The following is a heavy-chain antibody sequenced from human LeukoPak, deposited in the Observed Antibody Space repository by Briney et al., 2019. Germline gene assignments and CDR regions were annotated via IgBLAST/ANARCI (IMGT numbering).Heavy chain of an antibody. CDR2: ISYDGSNK. Sequence: GSLRLSCAASGFTFSSYAMHWVRQAPGKGLEGAAVISYDGSNKYYADSVKGRFTISRDNSKNTLYLQMNSLRAEDTAVYYCAKLIRNTAMVTDYWGQGTLVTVSS. D-gene: IGHD5-18*01. J-gene: IGHJ4*02. V-gene: IGHV3-30*01. CDR3: AKLIRNTAMVTDY. CDR1: GFTFSSYA.